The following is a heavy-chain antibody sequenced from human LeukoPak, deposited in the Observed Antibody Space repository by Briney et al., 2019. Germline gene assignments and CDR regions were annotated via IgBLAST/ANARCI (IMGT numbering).Heavy chain of an antibody. Sequence: ASVKVSCKPSGYTFTDYYMHWVRQATGQGLEWMGWINPNSTGTNYAQKFQGRVTMTRDTSISTAYMELSRLRSDDTAVYYCVRGAKFSVWGTGTTVTISS. V-gene: IGHV1-2*02. CDR1: GYTFTDYY. J-gene: IGHJ6*04. CDR2: INPNSTGT. CDR3: VRGAKFSV.